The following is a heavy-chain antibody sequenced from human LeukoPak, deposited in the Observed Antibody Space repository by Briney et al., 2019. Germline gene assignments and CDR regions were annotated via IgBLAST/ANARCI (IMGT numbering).Heavy chain of an antibody. CDR2: IIPIFGTA. CDR1: GGTFSSYA. Sequence: SVKVSCKASGGTFSSYAISWVRQAPGQGLEWMGGIIPIFGTANYAQKFQGRVTITADESTSTAYMELSSLRSGDTAVYYCASSPGSSREYFQHWGQGTLVTVSS. V-gene: IGHV1-69*01. J-gene: IGHJ1*01. D-gene: IGHD6-13*01. CDR3: ASSPGSSREYFQH.